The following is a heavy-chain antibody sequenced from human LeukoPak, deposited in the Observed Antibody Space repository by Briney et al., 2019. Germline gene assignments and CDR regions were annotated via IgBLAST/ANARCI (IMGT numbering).Heavy chain of an antibody. CDR3: ARGRYSGYQGNQYYYHMDV. D-gene: IGHD5-12*01. CDR2: IRYDGSNK. J-gene: IGHJ6*03. Sequence: PGGSLRLSCAASGFTFSSYGMHWVRQAPGKGLEWVAFIRYDGSNKYYADSVKGRFTISRDNSKNTLYLQMNSLRAEDTAVYYCARGRYSGYQGNQYYYHMDVWGKGTTVTVSS. V-gene: IGHV3-30*02. CDR1: GFTFSSYG.